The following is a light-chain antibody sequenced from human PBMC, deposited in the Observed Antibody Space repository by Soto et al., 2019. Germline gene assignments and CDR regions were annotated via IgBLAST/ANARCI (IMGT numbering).Light chain of an antibody. CDR1: SSDVGAYKY. V-gene: IGLV2-8*01. J-gene: IGLJ3*02. CDR2: EVT. Sequence: QSALTQPPSASGSPGQSVTISCTGTSSDVGAYKYVSWYQQYPGKAPKLMIYEVTNRPLGVPDRFSGSKSGNTASLTVSGLQAEDEADYYCTSYVGNDIWVFGGGTKLTVL. CDR3: TSYVGNDIWV.